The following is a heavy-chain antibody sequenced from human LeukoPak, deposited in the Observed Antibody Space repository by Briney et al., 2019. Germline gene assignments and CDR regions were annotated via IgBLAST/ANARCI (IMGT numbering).Heavy chain of an antibody. CDR2: ISSSSSYI. CDR1: GFTVSSNY. V-gene: IGHV3-21*01. D-gene: IGHD4-17*01. CDR3: ARDDYGDYNFDY. Sequence: GGSLRLSCAASGFTVSSNYMSWVRQAPGKGLEWVSSISSSSSYIYYADSVKGRFTISRDNAKNSLYLQMNSLRAEDTAVYYCARDDYGDYNFDYWGQGTLVTVSS. J-gene: IGHJ4*02.